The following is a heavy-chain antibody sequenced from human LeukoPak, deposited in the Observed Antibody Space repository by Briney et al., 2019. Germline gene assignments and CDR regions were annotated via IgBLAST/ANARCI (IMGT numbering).Heavy chain of an antibody. CDR1: GYTFAIYN. CDR2: MNPRTGFA. J-gene: IGHJ6*04. Sequence: ASVKASCKAAGYTFAIYNVYMVRQATGKGLEWMGWMNPRTGFAGYAQKFQDRVNMTRNTFITTAYMELTSLRSEDTAVYFCARGGIRDSNNVNYLYMDVWGKGTTVIVSS. CDR3: ARGGIRDSNNVNYLYMDV. D-gene: IGHD4-11*01. V-gene: IGHV1-8*01.